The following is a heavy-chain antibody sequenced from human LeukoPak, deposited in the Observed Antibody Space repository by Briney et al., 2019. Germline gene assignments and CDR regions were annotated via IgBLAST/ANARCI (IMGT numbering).Heavy chain of an antibody. J-gene: IGHJ3*02. CDR2: ISAYNGNT. V-gene: IGHV1-18*01. Sequence: GASVKVSCKASGYTFTSYGISWVRQAPGQGLEWMGWISAYNGNTNYAQKLQGRVTMTTDTSTSTAYMEPRSLRSDDTAVYYCARDLQQQLVRGYHDAFDIWGQGTMVTVSS. D-gene: IGHD6-13*01. CDR3: ARDLQQQLVRGYHDAFDI. CDR1: GYTFTSYG.